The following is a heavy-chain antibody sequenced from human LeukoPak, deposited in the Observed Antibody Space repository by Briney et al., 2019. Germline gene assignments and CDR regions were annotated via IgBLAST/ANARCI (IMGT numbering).Heavy chain of an antibody. J-gene: IGHJ4*02. CDR3: ARAPSDRYSGSYYFDY. CDR1: GGSISSYY. Sequence: SETLSLTCTVSGGSISSYYWSWIRQPPGKGLEWIGYIYYSGSTNYNPSLKSRVTISVDTSKNQFSLKLSSVTAADTAVYYCARAPSDRYSGSYYFDYWGQGTLVTVSS. D-gene: IGHD1-26*01. CDR2: IYYSGST. V-gene: IGHV4-59*01.